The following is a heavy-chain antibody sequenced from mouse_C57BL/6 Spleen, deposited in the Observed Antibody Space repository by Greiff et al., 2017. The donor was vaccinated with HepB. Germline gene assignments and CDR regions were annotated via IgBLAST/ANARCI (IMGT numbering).Heavy chain of an antibody. CDR3: ERSVRSAMDY. CDR2: IYPGDGDT. Sequence: VQLQQSGPELVKPGASVKISCKASGYAFSSSWMNWVKQRPGKGLEWIGRIYPGDGDTNYNGKFKGKATLTADKSSSTAYMQLSSLTSEDSAVYFGERSVRSAMDYWGQGTSVTVSS. J-gene: IGHJ4*01. V-gene: IGHV1-82*01. CDR1: GYAFSSSW.